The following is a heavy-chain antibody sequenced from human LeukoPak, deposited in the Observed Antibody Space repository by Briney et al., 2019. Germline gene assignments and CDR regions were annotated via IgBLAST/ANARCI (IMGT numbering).Heavy chain of an antibody. CDR3: ARDSFTGYGSGSYVDI. CDR1: GYTFTSYA. D-gene: IGHD3-10*01. CDR2: INAGDGNT. Sequence: ASVKVSCKASGYTFTSYAMHWVRQAPGQRLEWMGWINAGDGNTKYSQKFQGRVTITRDTSASTAYMELSSLRSEDTAVYYCARDSFTGYGSGSYVDIWGQGTMVTVSS. J-gene: IGHJ3*02. V-gene: IGHV1-3*01.